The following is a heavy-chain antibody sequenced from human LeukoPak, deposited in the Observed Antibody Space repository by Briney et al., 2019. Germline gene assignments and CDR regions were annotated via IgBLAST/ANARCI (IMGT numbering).Heavy chain of an antibody. CDR1: GGTFSSYA. V-gene: IGHV1-69*04. J-gene: IGHJ4*02. Sequence: ASVKVSCKASGGTFSSYAISWVRQAPGQGLEWMGRIIPILGIANYAQKFQGRVTITADKSTSTAYMELSSLRSEDTAVYYCASGDIAVASTGTLWDYWGQGTLVTVSS. D-gene: IGHD6-19*01. CDR2: IIPILGIA. CDR3: ASGDIAVASTGTLWDY.